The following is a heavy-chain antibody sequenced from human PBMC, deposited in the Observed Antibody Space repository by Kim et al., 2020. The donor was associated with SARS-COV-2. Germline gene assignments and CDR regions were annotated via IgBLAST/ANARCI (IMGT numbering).Heavy chain of an antibody. J-gene: IGHJ3*02. CDR2: ISAYNGNT. D-gene: IGHD1-26*01. CDR3: ARVPTEVGARGYDAFDI. V-gene: IGHV1-18*01. CDR1: GYTFTSYG. Sequence: ASVKVSCKASGYTFTSYGISWVRQAPGQGLEWMGWISAYNGNTNYAQKLQGRVTMTTDTSTSTAYMELRSLRSDDTAVYYCARVPTEVGARGYDAFDIWGQGTMVTVSS.